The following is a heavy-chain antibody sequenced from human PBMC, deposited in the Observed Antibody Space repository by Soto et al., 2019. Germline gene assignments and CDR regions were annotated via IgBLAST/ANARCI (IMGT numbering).Heavy chain of an antibody. D-gene: IGHD6-19*01. Sequence: EVQLVESGGGLVQPGGSLRLSCAASGITFSNYWMHWVRQAPGKGLVWVSRVNSDGSRTNYADSVKGRFTISRDNAKNTLYLQMSSLRAEDTAVYYCAVAVAGPTAIGYWGQGTLVTVSS. CDR2: VNSDGSRT. J-gene: IGHJ4*02. V-gene: IGHV3-74*01. CDR3: AVAVAGPTAIGY. CDR1: GITFSNYW.